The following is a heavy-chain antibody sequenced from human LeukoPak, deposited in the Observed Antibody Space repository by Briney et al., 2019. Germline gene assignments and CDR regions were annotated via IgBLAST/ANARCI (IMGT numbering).Heavy chain of an antibody. J-gene: IGHJ4*02. Sequence: SVKVSCTASGGTFSSYAISWVRQAPGQGLEWMGGIIPIFGTANYAQKFQGRVTITADKSTSTAYMELSSLRSEDTAVYYCARDRGGFGEPLDYWGQGTLVTVSS. CDR2: IIPIFGTA. CDR3: ARDRGGFGEPLDY. D-gene: IGHD3-10*01. V-gene: IGHV1-69*06. CDR1: GGTFSSYA.